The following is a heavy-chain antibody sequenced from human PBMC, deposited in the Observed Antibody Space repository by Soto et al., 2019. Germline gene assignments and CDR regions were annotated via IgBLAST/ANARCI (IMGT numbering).Heavy chain of an antibody. CDR2: IIPIFGTA. CDR3: ARSIIVASPYYYYYGMDV. D-gene: IGHD3-22*01. J-gene: IGHJ6*02. CDR1: GGTFSSYA. V-gene: IGHV1-69*13. Sequence: ASVKVSCKASGGTFSSYAISWVRQAPGQGLDWMGGIIPIFGTANYAQKFQGRVTITADESTSTAYMELSSLRSEDTAVYYCARSIIVASPYYYYYGMDVWGQGTTVTVS.